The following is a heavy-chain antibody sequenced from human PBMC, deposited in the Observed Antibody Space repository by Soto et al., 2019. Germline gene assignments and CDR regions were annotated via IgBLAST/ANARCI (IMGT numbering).Heavy chain of an antibody. CDR3: AKDPNGDYVGAFDS. Sequence: GSLRISCRDSGFSFSSFAMTWVRQAPGKGLEWVSSIGGSGIITYYTDSVKGRFTISRDNSGNTLFLHMNSLRADDTAVYYCAKDPNGDYVGAFDSWGQGTLVIVSS. J-gene: IGHJ4*02. D-gene: IGHD4-17*01. CDR2: IGGSGIIT. CDR1: GFSFSSFA. V-gene: IGHV3-23*01.